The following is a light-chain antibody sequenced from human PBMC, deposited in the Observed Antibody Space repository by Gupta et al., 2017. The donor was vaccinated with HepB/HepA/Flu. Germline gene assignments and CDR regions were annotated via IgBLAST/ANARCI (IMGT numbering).Light chain of an antibody. Sequence: QSALPHPASVSGSPGQSITLSCPGTSGDVGVYNYVSWYQQHPGKGPKVIIYDVSKRPSGVSSRFSGSKSGNTASLTIFGLQAEDEADYYCSSYTRSNTVVFGGGSKLTVL. CDR1: SGDVGVYNY. CDR2: DVS. V-gene: IGLV2-14*01. J-gene: IGLJ2*01. CDR3: SSYTRSNTVV.